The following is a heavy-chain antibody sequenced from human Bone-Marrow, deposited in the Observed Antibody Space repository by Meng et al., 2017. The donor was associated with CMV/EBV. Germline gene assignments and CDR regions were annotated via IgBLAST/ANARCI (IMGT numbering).Heavy chain of an antibody. CDR2: ISSSGSTI. V-gene: IGHV3-48*03. J-gene: IGHJ6*02. CDR1: GFTFSSYE. D-gene: IGHD6-19*01. CDR3: ARREWQVHQNGMDV. Sequence: GESLKISCAASGFTFSSYEMNWVRQAPGKGLEWVSYISSSGSTIYYADSVKRRFTISSDNAKSSLSLQMNSLRAEDTAVYYCARREWQVHQNGMDVWGQGTTVTVSS.